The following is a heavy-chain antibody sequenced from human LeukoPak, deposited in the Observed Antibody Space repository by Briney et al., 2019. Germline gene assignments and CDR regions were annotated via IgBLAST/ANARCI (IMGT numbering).Heavy chain of an antibody. V-gene: IGHV3-7*01. CDR1: GFSFSNYW. Sequence: GGSLRLSCAASGFSFSNYWMIWVRQPPGKGLEWVASIKLDGSVKYYVHSVKGRFTISRDNAKNSLYLQVNSLRADDTAVYYCARMSGSYPFDYWGQGTLVTVSS. CDR3: ARMSGSYPFDY. CDR2: IKLDGSVK. D-gene: IGHD1-26*01. J-gene: IGHJ4*02.